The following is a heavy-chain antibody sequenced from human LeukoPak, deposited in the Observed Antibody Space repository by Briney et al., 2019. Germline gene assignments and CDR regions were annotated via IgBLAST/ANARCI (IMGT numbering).Heavy chain of an antibody. J-gene: IGHJ4*02. CDR2: ISYDGSNK. Sequence: GGSLRLSCAASGFTFSSYAMHWVRQAPGKGLEWVAVISYDGSNKYYADSVKGRFTISRDNSKNTLYLQMNSLRAEDTAVYYCAKGPPGAFDYWGQGTLVTVSS. CDR1: GFTFSSYA. V-gene: IGHV3-30-3*01. CDR3: AKGPPGAFDY.